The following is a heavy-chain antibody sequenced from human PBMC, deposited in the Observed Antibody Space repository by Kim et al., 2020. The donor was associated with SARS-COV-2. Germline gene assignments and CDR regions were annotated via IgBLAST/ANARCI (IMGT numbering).Heavy chain of an antibody. CDR2: IYYSGNT. CDR1: GGSISTYY. V-gene: IGHV4-59*08. D-gene: IGHD3-10*01. CDR3: ARHQGATSGSYSYNWFDP. J-gene: IGHJ5*02. Sequence: SETLSLTCTVSGGSISTYYWSWIRQPPGKGLEWIGYIYYSGNTNYNPSLESRVAVSIDTSKNQFSLKLRFVTAGDTAVYYCARHQGATSGSYSYNWFDPWGQGTLVTVSS.